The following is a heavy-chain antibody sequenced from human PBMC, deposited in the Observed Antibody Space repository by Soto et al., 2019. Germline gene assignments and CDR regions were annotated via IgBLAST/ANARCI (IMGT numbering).Heavy chain of an antibody. D-gene: IGHD2-15*01. J-gene: IGHJ6*02. CDR1: GGSISSGGYY. Sequence: SETLSLTCTVSGGSISSGGYYWSWIRQHPGKGLEWIGYIYYSGSTYYNPSLKSRVTISVDTSKNQFSLKLSSVTAADTAVYYCARDRLGHCSGGSCDYYGMDVWGQGATVTVSS. CDR3: ARDRLGHCSGGSCDYYGMDV. CDR2: IYYSGST. V-gene: IGHV4-31*03.